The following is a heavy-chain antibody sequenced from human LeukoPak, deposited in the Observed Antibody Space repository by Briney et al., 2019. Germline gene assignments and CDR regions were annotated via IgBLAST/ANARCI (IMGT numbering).Heavy chain of an antibody. J-gene: IGHJ4*02. V-gene: IGHV3-7*01. CDR3: ANGDGFDY. D-gene: IGHD5-24*01. CDR2: IKQDGSEK. CDR1: GFTFSTYW. Sequence: GGSLRLSCATSGFTFSTYWMSWVRQAPGKGLEWVANIKQDGSEKYYADSVTGRFTISRDNAKNLLYLQMNSLRVDDTAVYYCANGDGFDYWGQGTLVTVSS.